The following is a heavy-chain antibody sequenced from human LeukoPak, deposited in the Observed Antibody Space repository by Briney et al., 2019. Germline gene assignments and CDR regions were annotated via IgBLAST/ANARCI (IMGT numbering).Heavy chain of an antibody. Sequence: ASVKVSCKASGYTFTGYYMHWVRQAPGQGLEWMGWINPNSGGTNYAQKFQGRVTMTRDTSISTAYMELSRLRSDDTAVYYCARDPNYDILTGYYSDYWGQGTLVTVSS. CDR1: GYTFTGYY. D-gene: IGHD3-9*01. V-gene: IGHV1-2*02. CDR2: INPNSGGT. CDR3: ARDPNYDILTGYYSDY. J-gene: IGHJ4*02.